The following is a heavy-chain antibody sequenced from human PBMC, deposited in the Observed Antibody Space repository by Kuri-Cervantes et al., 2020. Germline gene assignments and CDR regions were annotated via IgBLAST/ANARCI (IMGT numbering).Heavy chain of an antibody. CDR2: IGTAGDT. CDR3: ARVAPNYYYGMDV. CDR1: GFTFSSYD. V-gene: IGHV3-13*01. Sequence: GESLKISCAASGFTFSSYDMHWVRQATGKGLEWVSAIGTAGDTYYPGSVKGRFTISRDNSKNTLYLQMNSLRAEDTAVYYCARVAPNYYYGMDVWGQGTMVTVSS. D-gene: IGHD2-15*01. J-gene: IGHJ6*02.